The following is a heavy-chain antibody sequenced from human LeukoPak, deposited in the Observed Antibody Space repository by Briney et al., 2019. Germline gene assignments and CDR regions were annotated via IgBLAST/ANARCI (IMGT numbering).Heavy chain of an antibody. D-gene: IGHD3-22*01. CDR1: GNTLTELS. J-gene: IGHJ4*02. CDR3: AIGLVPVFITTWSDS. Sequence: GASLKVSCKVSGNTLTELSMHWVRQAPGKGLEWMGGIDPEDGEAIYAQKFQGRLTMTDDTSTDTVYMELSSLRSEDTAVYYCAIGLVPVFITTWSDSWGQGTLVTVSS. V-gene: IGHV1-24*01. CDR2: IDPEDGEA.